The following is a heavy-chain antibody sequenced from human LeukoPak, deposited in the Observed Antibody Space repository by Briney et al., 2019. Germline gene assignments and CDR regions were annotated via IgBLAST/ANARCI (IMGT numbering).Heavy chain of an antibody. CDR3: ARRVVAGQTYYFDF. V-gene: IGHV3-53*01. CDR1: GFTVSSNY. Sequence: GGSLRLSCAASGFTVSSNYMSWVRQAPGKGLEWVSVIYSGGSTYYADSVKGRFTISRDNSKNTLYLQMNSLRAEDTAVYYCARRVVAGQTYYFDFWGQGTLVTVSS. J-gene: IGHJ4*02. D-gene: IGHD6-19*01. CDR2: IYSGGST.